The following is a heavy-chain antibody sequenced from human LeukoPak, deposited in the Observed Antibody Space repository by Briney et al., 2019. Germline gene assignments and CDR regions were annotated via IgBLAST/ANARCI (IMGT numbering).Heavy chain of an antibody. D-gene: IGHD3-3*01. J-gene: IGHJ3*02. CDR2: MNPNSGNT. V-gene: IGHV1-8*01. Sequence: ASVKVSCKASGYTFTSYDINWVRQATGQGLEWMGWMNPNSGNTGYAQKFQGRVTMTRNTSISTAYMELSSLRSEDTAVYYCARAPLEWLSKHDAFDIWGQGTMVTVSS. CDR3: ARAPLEWLSKHDAFDI. CDR1: GYTFTSYD.